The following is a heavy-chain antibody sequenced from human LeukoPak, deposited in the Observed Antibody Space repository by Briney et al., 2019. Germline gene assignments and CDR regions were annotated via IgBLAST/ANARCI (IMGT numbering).Heavy chain of an antibody. J-gene: IGHJ6*02. CDR2: ISYDGSNK. Sequence: PGRSLRLSCAASGFTFSSYGMHWVRQAPGKGLEGVAVISYDGSNKYYADSVKGRFTISRDNSKNTLYLQMNSLRAEDTAVYYCAKDFTPFGMDVWGQGTTVTASS. CDR1: GFTFSSYG. V-gene: IGHV3-30*18. CDR3: AKDFTPFGMDV.